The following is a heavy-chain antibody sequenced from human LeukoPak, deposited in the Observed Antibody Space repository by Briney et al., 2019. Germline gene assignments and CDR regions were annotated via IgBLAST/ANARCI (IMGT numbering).Heavy chain of an antibody. CDR1: GFSLSTDF. CDR2: ITNTGRST. CDR3: AREASGNYHVFDS. V-gene: IGHV3-11*04. D-gene: IGHD6-25*01. J-gene: IGHJ4*02. Sequence: GGSLRLSCEASGFSLSTDFVSWIRQAPGKGLEWVSYITNTGRSTNYADAVKGRFTVSRDNAKQSVYLEMTDLRAEDTAVYYCAREASGNYHVFDSWGQGTLVTVSS.